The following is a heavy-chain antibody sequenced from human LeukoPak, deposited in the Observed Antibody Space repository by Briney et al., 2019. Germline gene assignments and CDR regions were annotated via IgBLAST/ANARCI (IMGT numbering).Heavy chain of an antibody. CDR2: IYYSGNT. D-gene: IGHD3-16*01. V-gene: IGHV4-59*01. CDR3: ASLTPGGGFDY. CDR1: GGSISSYY. Sequence: SETLSLTCTVSGGSISSYYWSWIRQPPGKGLEWIGSIYYSGNTNYNPSLQSRVTISVDTSKNQFSLKLSSVTTADTAAYYCASLTPGGGFDYWGQGTLVTVSS. J-gene: IGHJ4*02.